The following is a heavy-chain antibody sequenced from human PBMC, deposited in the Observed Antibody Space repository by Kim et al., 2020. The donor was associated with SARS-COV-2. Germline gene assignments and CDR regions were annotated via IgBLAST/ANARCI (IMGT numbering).Heavy chain of an antibody. CDR3: ARHAKSGSYAIPY. Sequence: YNPSRKSRVTISVDTSKNQFSLKLSSVTAADTAVYYCARHAKSGSYAIPYWGQGTLVTVSS. D-gene: IGHD1-26*01. V-gene: IGHV4-39*01. J-gene: IGHJ4*02.